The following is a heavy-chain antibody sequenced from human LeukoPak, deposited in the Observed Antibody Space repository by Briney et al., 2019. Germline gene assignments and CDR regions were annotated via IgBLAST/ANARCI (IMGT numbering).Heavy chain of an antibody. D-gene: IGHD4-17*01. CDR2: ISSSSSYI. CDR3: ARIGDDGAFDI. CDR1: GFTFSSYS. V-gene: IGHV3-21*01. J-gene: IGHJ3*02. Sequence: GGSLRLSCAASGFTFSSYSMNWVRQAPGKGLEWVSSISSSSSYIYYADSVKGRFTISRDNAKNSLYQQMNSLRAEDTAVYYCARIGDDGAFDIWGQGTMVTVSS.